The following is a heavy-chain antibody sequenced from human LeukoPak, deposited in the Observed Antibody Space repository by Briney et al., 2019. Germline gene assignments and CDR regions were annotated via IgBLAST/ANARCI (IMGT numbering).Heavy chain of an antibody. CDR2: IYHSGST. Sequence: PSETLSLTCAVSGGSINSGGFSWTWIRQPPGKGLEWIGSIYHSGSTYYNPSLKSRVTISVDTSKNQFSLKLSSVTAADTAVYYCARTQRWLQPQIDYWGQGTLVTVSS. CDR3: ARTQRWLQPQIDY. V-gene: IGHV4-30-2*03. J-gene: IGHJ4*02. D-gene: IGHD5-24*01. CDR1: GGSINSGGFS.